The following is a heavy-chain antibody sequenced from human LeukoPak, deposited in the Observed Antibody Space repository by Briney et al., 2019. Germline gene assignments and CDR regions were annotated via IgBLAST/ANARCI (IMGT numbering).Heavy chain of an antibody. CDR2: IYDDGGT. Sequence: GGSLRLTCTVSGFTVTSTHMDWVGQAPGKGPEWVALIYDDGGTVYADSVKGRFTISRDNSKNMVYLQMNSQRPEDSAVYYCARDRAGRRSSWVEFDLWGQGTLVTVSS. CDR1: GFTVTSTH. J-gene: IGHJ5*02. V-gene: IGHV3-53*05. D-gene: IGHD3-10*01. CDR3: ARDRAGRRSSWVEFDL.